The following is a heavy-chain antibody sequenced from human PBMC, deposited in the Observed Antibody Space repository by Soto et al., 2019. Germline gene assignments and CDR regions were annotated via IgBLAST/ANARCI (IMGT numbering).Heavy chain of an antibody. Sequence: QVQLQESGPGLVKPSETLSLTCTVSGGSISSYYWSWIRQPPGKGLEWIGYIYYSGSTNYNPSLKSRVTISVDTSKNPFSLKLSSVTAADTAVYYCARITMVRGVIRQYYFDYWGQGTLVTVSS. CDR3: ARITMVRGVIRQYYFDY. D-gene: IGHD3-10*01. CDR1: GGSISSYY. CDR2: IYYSGST. V-gene: IGHV4-59*01. J-gene: IGHJ4*02.